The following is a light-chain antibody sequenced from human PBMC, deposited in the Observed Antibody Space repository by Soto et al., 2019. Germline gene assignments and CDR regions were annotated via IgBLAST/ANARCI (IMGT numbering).Light chain of an antibody. CDR1: SSNIGAGYD. CDR3: QSYASSLSGWV. V-gene: IGLV1-40*01. CDR2: GNS. Sequence: QSVLTQPPSVSGAPGQRVTISCTGSSSNIGAGYDVHWYQQLPGTAPKLLIYGNSNRPSGVPDRFSGSKSGTSAPLAITGLQAEDEADYYCQSYASSLSGWVFGGGTKLTVL. J-gene: IGLJ3*02.